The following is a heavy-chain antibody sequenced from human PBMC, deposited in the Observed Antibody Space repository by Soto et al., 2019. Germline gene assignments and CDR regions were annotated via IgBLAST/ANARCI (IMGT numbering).Heavy chain of an antibody. CDR2: IIPIFGTA. CDR3: ASNPYGSRYYYGMDV. J-gene: IGHJ6*02. V-gene: IGHV1-69*06. Sequence: SVKVSCKASGGTFSSYAISWVRQAPGQGPEWMGGIIPIFGTANYAQKFQGRVTITADKSTSTAYMELSSLRSEDTAVYYCASNPYGSRYYYGMDVWGQGTTVTVSS. CDR1: GGTFSSYA. D-gene: IGHD3-10*01.